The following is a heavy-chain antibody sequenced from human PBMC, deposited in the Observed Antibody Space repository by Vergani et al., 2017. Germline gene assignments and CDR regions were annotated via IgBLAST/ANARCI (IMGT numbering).Heavy chain of an antibody. V-gene: IGHV2-70*12. CDR3: ARTLIIAAATNWFDP. D-gene: IGHD6-13*01. CDR1: GFSLSTSGVG. Sequence: QITLKESGPTLVKPTQTLTLTCTFSGFSLSTSGVGVGWIRQPPGKALEWLALIYWDDDKYYSTSLKTRLTISKDTSKNQVVLTMTNMDPVDTATYYCARTLIIAAATNWFDPWGQGTLVTVSS. J-gene: IGHJ5*02. CDR2: IYWDDDK.